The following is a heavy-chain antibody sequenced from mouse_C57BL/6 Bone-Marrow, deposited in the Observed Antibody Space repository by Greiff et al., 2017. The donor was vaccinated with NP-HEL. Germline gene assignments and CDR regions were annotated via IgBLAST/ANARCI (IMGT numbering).Heavy chain of an antibody. D-gene: IGHD1-1*01. V-gene: IGHV5-4*01. CDR3: AREYYGSSYGFAY. J-gene: IGHJ3*01. CDR2: ISDGGSYT. CDR1: GFTFSSYA. Sequence: EVQLQESGGGLVKPGGSLKLSCAASGFTFSSYAMSWVRQTPEKRLEWVATISDGGSYTYYPDNVKGRFTISRYNAKNNLYLQMSHLKSEDTAMYYCAREYYGSSYGFAYWGQGTLVTVSA.